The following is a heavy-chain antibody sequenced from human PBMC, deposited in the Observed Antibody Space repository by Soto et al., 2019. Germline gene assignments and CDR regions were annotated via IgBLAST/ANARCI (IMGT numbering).Heavy chain of an antibody. CDR3: ARGLNGYLCYFDY. CDR1: GYTFTSYA. D-gene: IGHD5-18*01. J-gene: IGHJ4*02. V-gene: IGHV1-3*01. CDR2: INAGNGNT. Sequence: QVQLVQSGAEVKKPGASVKVSCKASGYTFTSYAMHWVRQAPGQRLEWMGWINAGNGNTKYSQKFQGRVTITRDTSASTDYIELSSLRSEDTAVYYCARGLNGYLCYFDYWGQGTLVTVSS.